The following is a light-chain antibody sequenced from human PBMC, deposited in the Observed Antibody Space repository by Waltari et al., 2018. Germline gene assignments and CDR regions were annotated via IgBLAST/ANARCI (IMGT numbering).Light chain of an antibody. Sequence: EIVLTQSPATLSLSPGERATLSCRASQSVSSHLAWYQQKPGQAPRLLIYDTSNRATGIPAKVGGSGSGTDFTLTISSLAPDDFAVYYCQQRSNWAWTFGPGTKVEIK. J-gene: IGKJ1*01. CDR3: QQRSNWAWT. CDR1: QSVSSH. V-gene: IGKV3-11*01. CDR2: DTS.